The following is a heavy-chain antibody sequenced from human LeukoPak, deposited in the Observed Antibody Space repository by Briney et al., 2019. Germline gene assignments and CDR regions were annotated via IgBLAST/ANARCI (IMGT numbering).Heavy chain of an antibody. J-gene: IGHJ4*02. CDR3: ATDPRYGSGDSDF. CDR1: GYTLTELS. CDR2: FDPEDGET. D-gene: IGHD3-10*01. Sequence: ASVKVSCKVSGYTLTELSMHWVRQAPGKGPEWMGGFDPEDGETIYAQKFQGRVTMTEDTSTDTAYMELSSLRSEDTAVYYCATDPRYGSGDSDFWGQGTLVTVSS. V-gene: IGHV1-24*01.